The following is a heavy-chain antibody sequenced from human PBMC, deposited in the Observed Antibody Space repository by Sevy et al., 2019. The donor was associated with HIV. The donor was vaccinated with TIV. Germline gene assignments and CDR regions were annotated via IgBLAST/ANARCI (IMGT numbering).Heavy chain of an antibody. J-gene: IGHJ6*02. Sequence: GGSLRLSCSASGFTFSSYAMHWVRQAPGKGLEYVSAISSNGGSTYYADSVKGRFTISRDNSKNTLYLQMNSLRVEDTAVYYCARWYFKMDVWGQGATVTVSS. V-gene: IGHV3-64*04. CDR2: ISSNGGST. D-gene: IGHD6-13*01. CDR3: ARWYFKMDV. CDR1: GFTFSSYA.